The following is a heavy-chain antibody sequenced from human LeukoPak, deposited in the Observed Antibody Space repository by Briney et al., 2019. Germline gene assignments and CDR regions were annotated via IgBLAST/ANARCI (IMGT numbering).Heavy chain of an antibody. Sequence: PGRSLRLSCAASGFTFDDYAMHWVRQAPGKGLEWVSGISWNSGSIGYADSVKGRFTISRDNAKNTLYVQMNSLRAEDTAVYYCASGYSSDYGGNTYWGQGTLVTVSS. CDR3: ASGYSSDYGGNTY. CDR2: ISWNSGSI. J-gene: IGHJ4*02. CDR1: GFTFDDYA. D-gene: IGHD4-23*01. V-gene: IGHV3-9*01.